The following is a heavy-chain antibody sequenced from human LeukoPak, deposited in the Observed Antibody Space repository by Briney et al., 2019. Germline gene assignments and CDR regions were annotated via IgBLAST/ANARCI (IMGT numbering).Heavy chain of an antibody. D-gene: IGHD3-22*01. CDR3: ARPRGSSGPLDP. J-gene: IGHJ5*02. Sequence: SETLSLTCTVSGGSISSYYWSWIRQPPGKGLEWIGYIYYSGSTNYNPSLKSRVTISVDTSKNQFSLKLSSVTAANTAVYYCARPRGSSGPLDPWGQGTLVTVSS. CDR2: IYYSGST. V-gene: IGHV4-59*01. CDR1: GGSISSYY.